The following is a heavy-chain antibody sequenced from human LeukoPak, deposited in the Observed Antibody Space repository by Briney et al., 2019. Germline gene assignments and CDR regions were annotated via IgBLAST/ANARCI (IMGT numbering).Heavy chain of an antibody. CDR1: GYTFTSYD. CDR3: AGGAGQSPLTWFDP. J-gene: IGHJ5*02. D-gene: IGHD6-19*01. CDR2: IIPIFGTA. V-gene: IGHV1-69*13. Sequence: ASVKVSCKASGYTFTSYDISWVRQAPGQGLEWMGGIIPIFGTANYAQKFQGRVTITADESTSTAYMELSSLRSEDTAVYYCAGGAGQSPLTWFDPWGQGTLVTVSS.